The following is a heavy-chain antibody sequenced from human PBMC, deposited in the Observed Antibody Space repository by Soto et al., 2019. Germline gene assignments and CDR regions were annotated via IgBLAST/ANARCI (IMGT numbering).Heavy chain of an antibody. V-gene: IGHV1-18*01. Sequence: QVQLVQSGADVKKPGASVKVSCKASGYTFTTYGISWVRQAPGQGLEWMGWISVYNGNTNYAQKFQGRVTMTTDTSTSTVYRELRSLRSDDTAVYYCARGVSGGDYGLDVWGQGTTVTVSS. D-gene: IGHD3-10*01. CDR3: ARGVSGGDYGLDV. CDR2: ISVYNGNT. J-gene: IGHJ6*02. CDR1: GYTFTTYG.